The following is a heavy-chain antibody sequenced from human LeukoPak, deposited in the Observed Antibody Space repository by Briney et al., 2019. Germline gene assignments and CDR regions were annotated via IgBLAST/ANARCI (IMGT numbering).Heavy chain of an antibody. CDR1: GFTFSSYS. CDR2: ISSSGSTI. Sequence: GGSLRLSCAASGFTFSSYSMNWVRQAPGKGLEWVSYISSSGSTIYYADSVKGRFTISRDNAKNSLHLQMNSLRAEDTAVYYCARDQAYYYYYMDVWGKGTRVT. V-gene: IGHV3-48*04. CDR3: ARDQAYYYYYMDV. J-gene: IGHJ6*03.